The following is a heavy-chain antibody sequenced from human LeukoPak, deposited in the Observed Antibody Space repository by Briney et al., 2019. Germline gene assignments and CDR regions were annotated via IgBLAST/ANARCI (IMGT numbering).Heavy chain of an antibody. J-gene: IGHJ3*02. D-gene: IGHD3-22*01. CDR3: ARHGTYYYDSSGYPDDAFDI. CDR1: GYSFTSYW. CDR2: IYPGDSDT. Sequence: GESLKISCKGSGYSFTSYWIGWGRQMPGKGLEWMGIIYPGDSDTRYSPSFQGQVTISADKSISTSYLQWSSLKASDTAMYYCARHGTYYYDSSGYPDDAFDIWGQGTMVTVSS. V-gene: IGHV5-51*01.